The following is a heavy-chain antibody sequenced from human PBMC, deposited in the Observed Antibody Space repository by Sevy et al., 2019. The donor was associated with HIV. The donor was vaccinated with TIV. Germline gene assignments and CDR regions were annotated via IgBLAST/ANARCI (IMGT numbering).Heavy chain of an antibody. CDR2: IIPIFGTT. V-gene: IGHV1-69*13. D-gene: IGHD5-12*01. J-gene: IGHJ4*02. CDR3: ARGARGYSGYDSYYFDY. CDR1: GGTFSSYA. Sequence: ASVKVSCKASGGTFSSYAISWVRQAPGQGLEWMGGIIPIFGTTNYAQKFQGRVTITADESTSTAYMELSSLRSEDTAVYYCARGARGYSGYDSYYFDYWAREPWSPSPQ.